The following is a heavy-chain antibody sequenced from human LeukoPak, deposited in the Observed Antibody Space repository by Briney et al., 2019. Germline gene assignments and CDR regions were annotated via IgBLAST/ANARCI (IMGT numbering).Heavy chain of an antibody. Sequence: PGGSLRLSCAASGFTFSSYWMSWVRQAPGKGLEWVTYIKQDGSEKYYVDSVKGRFTISRDNAKNSLYLQMNSLRAEDTAVYYCARSWSSGYWFPATASFDYWGQGTLVTVSS. CDR2: IKQDGSEK. CDR3: ARSWSSGYWFPATASFDY. J-gene: IGHJ4*02. V-gene: IGHV3-7*01. D-gene: IGHD3-22*01. CDR1: GFTFSSYW.